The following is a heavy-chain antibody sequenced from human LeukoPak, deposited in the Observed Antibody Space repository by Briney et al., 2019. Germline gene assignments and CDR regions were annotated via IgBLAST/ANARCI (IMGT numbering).Heavy chain of an antibody. V-gene: IGHV3-74*01. J-gene: IGHJ3*02. CDR2: INSDGSST. Sequence: GGSLRLSCAASGFTFSTYWMHWVREATGKGLVWVSRINSDGSSTNYADSVKGRFTISRDNAKNTLYLQMNSLRAEDTAVYYCARNSSAYYGGDDAFDIWGQGTMVTVSS. CDR1: GFTFSTYW. D-gene: IGHD3-22*01. CDR3: ARNSSAYYGGDDAFDI.